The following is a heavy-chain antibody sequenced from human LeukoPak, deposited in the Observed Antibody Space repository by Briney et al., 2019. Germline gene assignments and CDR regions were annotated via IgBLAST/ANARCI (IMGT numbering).Heavy chain of an antibody. CDR3: ARRAPWAGDYGRGAFDI. Sequence: SQTLSLTCTVSGTSISRSGYYWSWIRQHPGKGLECIGFTYYSGSTHYNPSLKSRVTISGDTSKNQLSLKLSSVTAADTAVYYCARRAPWAGDYGRGAFDIWGQGTMVTVSS. J-gene: IGHJ3*02. V-gene: IGHV4-31*03. D-gene: IGHD4-17*01. CDR2: TYYSGST. CDR1: GTSISRSGYY.